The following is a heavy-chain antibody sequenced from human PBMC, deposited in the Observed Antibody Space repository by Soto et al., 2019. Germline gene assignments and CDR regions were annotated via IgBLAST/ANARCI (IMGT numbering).Heavy chain of an antibody. Sequence: EVQLVESGGGLVQPGGSLRLSCTASGFTFDTYELSWVRQAPGKGLEWVSYISRSGSVIYYADSVKGRFTISRDNANNSLYLQMNSLRVEDTALYYCARGRVSVVIIPSDSMDVWGQGTTVIVSS. J-gene: IGHJ6*02. CDR1: GFTFDTYE. CDR2: ISRSGSVI. CDR3: ARGRVSVVIIPSDSMDV. V-gene: IGHV3-48*03. D-gene: IGHD3-16*01.